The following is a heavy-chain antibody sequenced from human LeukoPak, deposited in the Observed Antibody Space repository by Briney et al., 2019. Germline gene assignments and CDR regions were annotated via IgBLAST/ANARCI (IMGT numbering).Heavy chain of an antibody. V-gene: IGHV4-4*02. J-gene: IGHJ3*02. D-gene: IGHD1-26*01. CDR1: GGSINSNNW. CDR2: IFHSGGT. CDR3: ARPPDSGSHQARAFDI. Sequence: ASGTLSLTCAVSGGSINSNNWWSWVRQPPEKGLEWIGEIFHSGGTNYNPSLKSRVTISVDKPKNQFSLKLSSVTAADTAVYYCARPPDSGSHQARAFDIWGQGTMVTVSS.